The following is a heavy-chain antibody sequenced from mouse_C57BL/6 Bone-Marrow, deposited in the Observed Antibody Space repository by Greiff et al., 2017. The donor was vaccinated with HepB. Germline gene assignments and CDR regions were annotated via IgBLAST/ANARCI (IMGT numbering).Heavy chain of an antibody. Sequence: VQLQQSGAELVRPGTSVKMSCKASGYTFTNYWIGWAKQRPGHGLEWIGDIYPGGGYTNYNEKFKGKATLTADKSSSPAYMQFSSLTSEDSAIYYCARLGTVASFDYWGQGTTLTVSS. CDR3: ARLGTVASFDY. CDR1: GYTFTNYW. V-gene: IGHV1-63*01. D-gene: IGHD1-1*01. J-gene: IGHJ2*01. CDR2: IYPGGGYT.